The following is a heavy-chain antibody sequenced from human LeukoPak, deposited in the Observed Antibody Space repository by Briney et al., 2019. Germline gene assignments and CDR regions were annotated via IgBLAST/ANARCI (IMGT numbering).Heavy chain of an antibody. Sequence: SETLSLTCTVSGGSINSYWSWIRQPAGKGLEWIGRISGSGTITYNPALQSRLSISIDTSKNQFSLKLSSVTAADTAVYYCARHRQGGIYSSSWYGFDYWGQGTLVTVSS. V-gene: IGHV4-4*07. CDR3: ARHRQGGIYSSSWYGFDY. J-gene: IGHJ4*02. D-gene: IGHD6-13*01. CDR2: ISGSGTI. CDR1: GGSINSY.